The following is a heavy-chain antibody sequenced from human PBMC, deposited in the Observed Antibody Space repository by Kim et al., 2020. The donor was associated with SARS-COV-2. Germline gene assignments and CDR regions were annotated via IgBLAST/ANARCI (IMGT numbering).Heavy chain of an antibody. J-gene: IGHJ4*02. CDR1: GGSISSSSYY. CDR3: ARSRKGRSGIWFGDREFDY. Sequence: SETLSLTCTVSGGSISSSSYYWGWIRQPPGKGLEWIGSIYYSGSTYYNPSLKSRVTISVDTSKNQFSLKLSSVTAADTAVYYCARSRKGRSGIWFGDREFDYWGQGTLVTVSS. D-gene: IGHD3-10*01. CDR2: IYYSGST. V-gene: IGHV4-39*01.